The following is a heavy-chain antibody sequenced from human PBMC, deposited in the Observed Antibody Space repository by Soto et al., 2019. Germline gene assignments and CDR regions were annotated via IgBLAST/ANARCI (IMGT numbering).Heavy chain of an antibody. CDR3: ARGSMVRGSHYYYYGMDV. CDR1: GFTFSDYY. J-gene: IGHJ6*02. CDR2: ISSSSSYT. D-gene: IGHD3-10*01. Sequence: QVQLVESGGGLVKPGGSLRLSCAASGFTFSDYYMSWIRQAPGKGLEWVSYISSSSSYTNYADSVKGRFTISRDNAKNSLYLQMNSLRAEDTAVYYCARGSMVRGSHYYYYGMDVWGQGTTVTVSS. V-gene: IGHV3-11*06.